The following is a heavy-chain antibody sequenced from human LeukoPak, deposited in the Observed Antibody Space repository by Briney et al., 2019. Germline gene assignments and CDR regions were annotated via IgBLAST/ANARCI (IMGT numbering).Heavy chain of an antibody. D-gene: IGHD5-18*01. CDR1: GYTFTGYY. CDR2: INPNSGGT. Sequence: ASVKVSCKASGYTFTGYYMHWVRQAPGQGLEWMGWINPNSGGTNYAQKFQGRVTMTRDTSISTAYMELSRLRSDDTAVYYCARDVDTAMVSHYWGQGTLVTVSS. J-gene: IGHJ4*02. V-gene: IGHV1-2*02. CDR3: ARDVDTAMVSHY.